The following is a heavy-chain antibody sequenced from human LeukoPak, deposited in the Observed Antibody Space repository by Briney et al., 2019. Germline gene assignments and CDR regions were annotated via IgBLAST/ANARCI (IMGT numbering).Heavy chain of an antibody. V-gene: IGHV4-61*02. CDR3: AREARDFWSGYSDAFDI. CDR1: GGSISSGSYY. Sequence: SETLSLTCTVSGGSISSGSYYWSWIRQPAGKGLEWIGRIYTSGSTNYNPSLKSRVTISVDTSKNQFSLKLSSVTAADTAVYYCAREARDFWSGYSDAFDIWGQGTMVTVSS. J-gene: IGHJ3*02. CDR2: IYTSGST. D-gene: IGHD3-3*01.